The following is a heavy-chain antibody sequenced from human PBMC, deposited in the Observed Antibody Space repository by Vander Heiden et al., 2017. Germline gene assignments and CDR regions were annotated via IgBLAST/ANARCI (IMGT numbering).Heavy chain of an antibody. J-gene: IGHJ4*02. CDR3: EGGGYDILSGARDY. CDR1: GGAISSYY. V-gene: IGHV4-59*01. D-gene: IGHD3-9*01. Sequence: QLQLQESGPGLVKPSETLPLTCPVSGGAISSYYWTWIRPPPATALEWSGYTYYRGSTNYTPSLKSRVTIAVDESKNQFSLKLSYLTAADTAVDYGEGGGYDILSGARDYWGQGTRVTVSA. CDR2: TYYRGST.